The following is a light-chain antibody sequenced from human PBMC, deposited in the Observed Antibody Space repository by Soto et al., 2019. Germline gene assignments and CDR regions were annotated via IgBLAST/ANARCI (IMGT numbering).Light chain of an antibody. CDR3: SSYTTSYFYV. CDR2: GVK. Sequence: QSVLTQPASVSGSPGQSITISCTGSGRDIGAYNYVSWYQQHPGKAPKLIIYGVKNRPSGVSNRFSASKSAFTASLTISGLQAEDEADYYCSSYTTSYFYVFVPGTKVTVL. J-gene: IGLJ1*01. V-gene: IGLV2-14*01. CDR1: GRDIGAYNY.